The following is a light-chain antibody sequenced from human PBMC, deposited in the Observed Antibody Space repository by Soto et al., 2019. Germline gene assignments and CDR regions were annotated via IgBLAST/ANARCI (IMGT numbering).Light chain of an antibody. V-gene: IGKV1-9*01. CDR1: QSISSY. Sequence: DIQMTQSPSSLSASVGDRFTITCRASQSISSYLNWYQQKPGKAPKLLIYDASSLESGVPSRFSGSGSGTEFTLTISSLQPEDFATYYCQQLKSYPLTFGGGTKVDIK. CDR3: QQLKSYPLT. CDR2: DAS. J-gene: IGKJ4*01.